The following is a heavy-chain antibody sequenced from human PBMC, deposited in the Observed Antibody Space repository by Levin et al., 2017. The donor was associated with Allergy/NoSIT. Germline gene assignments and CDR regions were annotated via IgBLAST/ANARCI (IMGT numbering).Heavy chain of an antibody. CDR2: ISGSGGST. V-gene: IGHV3-23*01. CDR3: AKDGFWGYDILTGYQPVDAFDS. J-gene: IGHJ3*02. CDR1: GFTFSSYA. Sequence: GESLKISCAASGFTFSSYAMSWVRQAPGKGLEWVSAISGSGGSTYYADSVKGRFTISRDNSKNTLYLQMNSLRAEDTAVYYCAKDGFWGYDILTGYQPVDAFDSWGQGTMVTVSS. D-gene: IGHD3-9*01.